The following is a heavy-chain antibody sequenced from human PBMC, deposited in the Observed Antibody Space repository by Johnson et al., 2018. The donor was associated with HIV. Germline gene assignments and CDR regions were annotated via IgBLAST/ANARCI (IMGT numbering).Heavy chain of an antibody. V-gene: IGHV3-66*01. D-gene: IGHD6-19*01. CDR3: ARDRAVAGTHHDAFDI. J-gene: IGHJ3*02. CDR1: GFNVSDNY. Sequence: EKLVESGGALVQPGGSLRLSCAGSGFNVSDNYMSCVRQAPGKGLEWVSVIYSGGSTYYADSVKGRFTISRDNSKNTLYLQMNSLGAEDTAVYYCARDRAVAGTHHDAFDIWGRGTMVTVSS. CDR2: IYSGGST.